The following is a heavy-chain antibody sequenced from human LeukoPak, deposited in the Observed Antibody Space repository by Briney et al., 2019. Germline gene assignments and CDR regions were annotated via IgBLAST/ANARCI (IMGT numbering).Heavy chain of an antibody. Sequence: PGGSLRPSCAASGFTFSSYWMSWVRQAPGKGLEWVANVVQDGSDKYYVDSVKGRFTISRDNAKNSLYLQMNSLRAEDTAVYYCARNNYYARDYWGQGTLVTVSS. CDR2: VVQDGSDK. V-gene: IGHV3-7*01. CDR3: ARNNYYARDY. D-gene: IGHD1-26*01. CDR1: GFTFSSYW. J-gene: IGHJ4*02.